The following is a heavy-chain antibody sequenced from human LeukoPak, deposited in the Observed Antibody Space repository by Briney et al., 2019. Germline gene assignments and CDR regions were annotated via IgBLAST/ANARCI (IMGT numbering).Heavy chain of an antibody. CDR2: ISGSGGST. Sequence: PVGSLRLSCAASGFTFSSYAMSWVRQAPGKGLEWVSAISGSGGSTYYADSVKGRFTISRDNSKNTLYLQMNSLRAEDTAVYYCAKDGILENDAFDIWGQGTMVTVSS. CDR1: GFTFSSYA. CDR3: AKDGILENDAFDI. V-gene: IGHV3-23*01. D-gene: IGHD3-3*01. J-gene: IGHJ3*02.